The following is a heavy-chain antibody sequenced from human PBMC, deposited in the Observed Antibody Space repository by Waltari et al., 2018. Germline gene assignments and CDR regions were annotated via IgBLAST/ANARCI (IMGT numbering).Heavy chain of an antibody. J-gene: IGHJ5*02. CDR2: ISYDGSNK. CDR3: ARERAAFDP. CDR1: GFTFSSYA. V-gene: IGHV3-30-3*01. D-gene: IGHD2-15*01. Sequence: QVQLVESGGGVVQPGRSLRLSGAASGFTFSSYAMPWVRQAPGKGLEWVAVISYDGSNKYYADSVKGRFTISRDNSKNTLYLQMNSLRAEDTAVYYCARERAAFDPWGQGTLVTVSS.